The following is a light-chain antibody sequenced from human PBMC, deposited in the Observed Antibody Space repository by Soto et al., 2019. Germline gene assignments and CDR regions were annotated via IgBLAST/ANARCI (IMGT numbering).Light chain of an antibody. Sequence: EIVLTRSPGTLSLSPGERATLSCRASQSIVRSYLAWYQQKPGQAPRLLIYGASSRATGIPDRFSGSGSGTDFTLTISRLEPEDFAVYYCQQYGSSPYTFGQGTKLEIK. CDR1: QSIVRSY. J-gene: IGKJ2*01. CDR2: GAS. CDR3: QQYGSSPYT. V-gene: IGKV3-20*01.